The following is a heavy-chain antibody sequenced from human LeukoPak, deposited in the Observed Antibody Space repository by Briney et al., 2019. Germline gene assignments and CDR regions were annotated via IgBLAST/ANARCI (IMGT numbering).Heavy chain of an antibody. J-gene: IGHJ4*02. V-gene: IGHV3-21*01. CDR2: ISSGSSYL. Sequence: PGGSLRLSCAASGFTFSSYEMNWVRQAPGKGLEWVSSISSGSSYLYYADSMKGRFTISRDNAKNSLYLQMSGLRAEDAAVYYCARGPVHLCTSGDCSPKPTFDYWGQGTLVTVSS. D-gene: IGHD2-21*02. CDR1: GFTFSSYE. CDR3: ARGPVHLCTSGDCSPKPTFDY.